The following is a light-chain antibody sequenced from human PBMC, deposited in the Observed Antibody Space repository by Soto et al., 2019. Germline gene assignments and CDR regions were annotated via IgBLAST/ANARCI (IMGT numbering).Light chain of an antibody. CDR1: QSLLQSNGYYY. V-gene: IGKV2-28*01. CDR2: FGS. Sequence: DIVMTQSPLSLPVTPGEPASISCNSSQSLLQSNGYYYLDWYLQKPGQSPQLLIYFGSYRASGVPDRFSGSGSGTDFTLKIRRVEAEDVGVYCCMQAQQTPPTFGQGTKVEIK. CDR3: MQAQQTPPT. J-gene: IGKJ1*01.